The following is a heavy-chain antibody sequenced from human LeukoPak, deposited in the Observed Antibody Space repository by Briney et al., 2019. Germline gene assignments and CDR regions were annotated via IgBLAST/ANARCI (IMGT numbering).Heavy chain of an antibody. CDR3: ARVYDYVWGSYTPGAFDI. V-gene: IGHV4-59*01. J-gene: IGHJ3*02. Sequence: SETLPLTCTVSGGSISSYYWSWIRQPPGKGLEWIGYIYYSGSTNYNPSLKSRVTISVDTSKNQFSLKLSSVTAADTAVYYCARVYDYVWGSYTPGAFDIWGQGTMVTVSS. CDR2: IYYSGST. CDR1: GGSISSYY. D-gene: IGHD3-16*01.